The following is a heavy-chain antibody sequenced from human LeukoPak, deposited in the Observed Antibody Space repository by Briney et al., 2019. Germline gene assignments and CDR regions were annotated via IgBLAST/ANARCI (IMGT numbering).Heavy chain of an antibody. Sequence: SETLSLTCTVSGGSISSSSYYWGWIRQPPGKGLEWIGEINHSGSTNYNPSLKSRVTISVDTSKNQFSLKLGSVTASDTAVYYCARGHSSGRGYFDYWGQGTLVTVSS. CDR2: INHSGST. D-gene: IGHD6-19*01. V-gene: IGHV4-39*07. CDR3: ARGHSSGRGYFDY. J-gene: IGHJ4*02. CDR1: GGSISSSSYY.